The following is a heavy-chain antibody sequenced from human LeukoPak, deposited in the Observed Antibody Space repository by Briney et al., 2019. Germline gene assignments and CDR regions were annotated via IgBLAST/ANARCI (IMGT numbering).Heavy chain of an antibody. V-gene: IGHV3-30*18. D-gene: IGHD1-26*01. CDR2: ISYDGSNK. Sequence: GGSLRLSCTASGFTFSSYGMHWVRQAPGKGLEWGAGISYDGSNKYYADSVKGRFTISRDNSKTTLYLQMNSLRAEDTAVYYCAKALGAWGLSTFDYWGQGTLVTVSS. CDR1: GFTFSSYG. CDR3: AKALGAWGLSTFDY. J-gene: IGHJ4*02.